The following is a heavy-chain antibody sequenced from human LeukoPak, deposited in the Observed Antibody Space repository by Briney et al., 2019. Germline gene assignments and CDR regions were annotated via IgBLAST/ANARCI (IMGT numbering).Heavy chain of an antibody. CDR2: ISGSGGSA. CDR1: GVTFSSYA. CDR3: AKRPYCSGTVCYHIDY. Sequence: VGSLRLSCAASGVTFSSYAMSWVRQAPGKGMEWVSTISGSGGSAYYADSVKGRFTISRDNSKNTLYLQLSSLRAEDTALYYCAKRPYCSGTVCYHIDYWGQGTLVTVSS. D-gene: IGHD2-15*01. V-gene: IGHV3-23*01. J-gene: IGHJ4*02.